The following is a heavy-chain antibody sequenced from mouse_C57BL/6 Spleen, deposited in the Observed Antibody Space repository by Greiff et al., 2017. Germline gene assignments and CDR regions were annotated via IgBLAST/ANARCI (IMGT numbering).Heavy chain of an antibody. D-gene: IGHD1-1*01. Sequence: VQRVESGPELVKPGASVKISCKASGYAFSSSWMNWVKQRPGKGLEWIGRLYPGDGDTNYNGKFKGKATLTADKSSSTAYMQLSSLTSEDSAVYFCARCYYGSSYVYAMDYWGQGTSVTVSS. V-gene: IGHV1-82*01. CDR2: LYPGDGDT. CDR3: ARCYYGSSYVYAMDY. CDR1: GYAFSSSW. J-gene: IGHJ4*01.